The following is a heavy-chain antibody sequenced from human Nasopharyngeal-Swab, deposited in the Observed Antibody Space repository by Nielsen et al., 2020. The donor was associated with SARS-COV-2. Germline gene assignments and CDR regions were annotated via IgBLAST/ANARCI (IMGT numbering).Heavy chain of an antibody. V-gene: IGHV3-23*01. CDR1: GFTFSSYA. CDR3: AKAQPRTGIAVAESFDY. Sequence: GESLKISCAASGFTFSSYAMSWVRQAPGKGLERVSAISGSGGSTYYADSVKGRFTISRDNSKNTLYLQMNSLRAEDTAVYYCAKAQPRTGIAVAESFDYWGQGTLVTVSS. CDR2: ISGSGGST. D-gene: IGHD6-19*01. J-gene: IGHJ4*02.